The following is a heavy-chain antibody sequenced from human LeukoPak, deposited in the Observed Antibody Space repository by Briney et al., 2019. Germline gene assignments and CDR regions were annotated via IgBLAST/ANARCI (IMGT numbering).Heavy chain of an antibody. J-gene: IGHJ6*02. D-gene: IGHD3-10*01. CDR3: ARETGSGSYYGMDV. Sequence: PSETLSLTCTVSGGSISSYYWSWIRQPPGKGLEWIGYIYYSGSTNYNPSLKSRVTISVDTSKNQFSLKLSSVTAADTAVYYCARETGSGSYYGMDVWGQGTTVTVSS. V-gene: IGHV4-59*01. CDR2: IYYSGST. CDR1: GGSISSYY.